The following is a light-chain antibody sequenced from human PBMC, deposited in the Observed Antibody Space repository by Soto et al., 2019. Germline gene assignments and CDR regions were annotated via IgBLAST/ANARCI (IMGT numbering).Light chain of an antibody. CDR3: QQYYRWPQT. CDR2: AAS. J-gene: IGKJ1*01. Sequence: IVLTLSPGTLSVSLGDTATLSCRASQSLSFNLAWYQQKPGQAPRLLIYAASTRATGIPARFSGSGSGTEFTLTISSLQSEDFAVYYCQQYYRWPQTFGQGTKVDI. CDR1: QSLSFN. V-gene: IGKV3-15*01.